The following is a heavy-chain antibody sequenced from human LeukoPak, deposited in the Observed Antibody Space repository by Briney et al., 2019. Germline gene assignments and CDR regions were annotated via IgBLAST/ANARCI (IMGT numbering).Heavy chain of an antibody. V-gene: IGHV4-31*03. CDR1: GGSISSGGYY. CDR3: ARHAGRDGYNFDAFDI. CDR2: IYYSGST. Sequence: PSQTLSLTCTVSGGSISSGGYYWSWIRQHPGKGLEWIGYIYYSGSTNYNPSLKSRVTISVDTSKDQFSLKLSSVTAADTAVYYCARHAGRDGYNFDAFDIWGQGTMVTVSS. J-gene: IGHJ3*02. D-gene: IGHD5-24*01.